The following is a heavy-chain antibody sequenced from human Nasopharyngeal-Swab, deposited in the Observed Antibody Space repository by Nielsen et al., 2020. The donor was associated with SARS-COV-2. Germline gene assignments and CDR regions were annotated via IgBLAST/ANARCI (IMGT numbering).Heavy chain of an antibody. Sequence: GGSLRLSCAASGFTFSSYGMHWVRQAPGKGLEWEAVISYDGSNKYYADSVKGRFTISRDNSKNTLYLQMNSLRAEDTAVYYCAKDLEQQLAYYFDYWGQETLVTVSS. CDR1: GFTFSSYG. CDR2: ISYDGSNK. V-gene: IGHV3-30*18. D-gene: IGHD6-13*01. CDR3: AKDLEQQLAYYFDY. J-gene: IGHJ4*02.